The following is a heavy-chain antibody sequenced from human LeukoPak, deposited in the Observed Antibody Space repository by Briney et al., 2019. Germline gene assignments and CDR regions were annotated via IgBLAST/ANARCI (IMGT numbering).Heavy chain of an antibody. CDR2: FDPEDGET. J-gene: IGHJ1*01. Sequence: GASVKVSCKVSGYTLTELSMHWARQAPGKGLEWMGGFDPEDGETIYAQKFQGRVTMTEDTSTDTAFMELSSLRSEDTAVYYCATHYGDYVYFQHWGQGTLVTVSS. V-gene: IGHV1-24*01. CDR3: ATHYGDYVYFQH. CDR1: GYTLTELS. D-gene: IGHD4-17*01.